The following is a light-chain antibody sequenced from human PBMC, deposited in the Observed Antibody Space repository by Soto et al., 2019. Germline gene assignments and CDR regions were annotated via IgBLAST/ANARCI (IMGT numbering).Light chain of an antibody. CDR1: QTISSSY. V-gene: IGKV3-20*01. CDR3: EQYGSSPGT. Sequence: EIVLTQSPGTLSLSPGEGATLACRASQTISSSYLAGYQQKPGQAPRLLIYGASRRATGIPDRFSGCGSVTDFTPTISTLEPEYFAVYYCEQYGSSPGTFGQGTRLDIK. CDR2: GAS. J-gene: IGKJ5*01.